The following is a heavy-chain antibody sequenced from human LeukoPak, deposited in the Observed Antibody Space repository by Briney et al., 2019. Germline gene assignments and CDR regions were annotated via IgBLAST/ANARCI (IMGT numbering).Heavy chain of an antibody. CDR3: ARGLSALDWFDP. CDR2: IYHSGST. CDR1: GGSISSGGYS. Sequence: SETLSLTCAVSGGSISSGGYSWSWIRQPPGEGLEWIGYIYHSGSTYYNPSLKSRVTISVDRSKNQFSLKLSSVTAADTAVYYCARGLSALDWFDPWGQGTLVTVSS. J-gene: IGHJ5*02. V-gene: IGHV4-30-2*01.